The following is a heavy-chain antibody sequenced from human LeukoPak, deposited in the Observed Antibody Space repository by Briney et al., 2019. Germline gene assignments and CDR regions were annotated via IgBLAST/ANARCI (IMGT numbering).Heavy chain of an antibody. Sequence: GGSLRLSCAASGFTFSSYGMHWVRQAPGKGLEWVAFTRYDGSNKYYADSVKGRFTISRDNSKNTLYLQMNSLRAEDTAVYYCAKDQRIAARLGGPPYFDYWGQGTLVTVSS. CDR1: GFTFSSYG. D-gene: IGHD6-6*01. CDR3: AKDQRIAARLGGPPYFDY. CDR2: TRYDGSNK. V-gene: IGHV3-30*02. J-gene: IGHJ4*02.